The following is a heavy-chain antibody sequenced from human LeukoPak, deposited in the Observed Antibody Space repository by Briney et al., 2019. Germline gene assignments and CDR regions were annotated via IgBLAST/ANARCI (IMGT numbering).Heavy chain of an antibody. CDR1: GGSISSGGYS. V-gene: IGHV4-30-2*01. D-gene: IGHD3-22*01. Sequence: KSSETLSLTYAVSGGSISSGGYSWSWIRQPPGKGLEWIGYIYHSGSTYYNPSLKSRVTISVDRSKNQFSLKLSSVTAADTAVYYCARLNYYDSSGPFDYWGQGTLVTVSS. CDR3: ARLNYYDSSGPFDY. CDR2: IYHSGST. J-gene: IGHJ4*02.